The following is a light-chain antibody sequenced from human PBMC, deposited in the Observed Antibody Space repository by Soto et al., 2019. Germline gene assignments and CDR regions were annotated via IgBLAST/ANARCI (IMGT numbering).Light chain of an antibody. Sequence: RMTMSLSLVSESTRHRVTLNCVASQGISSYLALYQPKPGKAPELLIYAASTLQSGVPSRFSGSGSGTDFTLTISCLQSEDFAPYYCQQYYSFPLTVGGGAKVDI. V-gene: IGKV1D-8*01. CDR2: AAS. CDR3: QQYYSFPLT. J-gene: IGKJ4*01. CDR1: QGISSY.